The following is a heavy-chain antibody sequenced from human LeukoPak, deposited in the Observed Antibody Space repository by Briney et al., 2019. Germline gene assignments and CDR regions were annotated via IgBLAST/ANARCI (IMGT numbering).Heavy chain of an antibody. J-gene: IGHJ6*03. D-gene: IGHD3-3*01. Sequence: SGTLSLTCTVSGGSISSHYWSWIRQPPGKGLEWIGYIYYSGSTNYNPSLKSRVTISVDTSKNQPSLKLSSVTAADTAVYYCARVHYDFRSGHYPSVYMDVWGKGTTVTVSS. V-gene: IGHV4-59*11. CDR2: IYYSGST. CDR1: GGSISSHY. CDR3: ARVHYDFRSGHYPSVYMDV.